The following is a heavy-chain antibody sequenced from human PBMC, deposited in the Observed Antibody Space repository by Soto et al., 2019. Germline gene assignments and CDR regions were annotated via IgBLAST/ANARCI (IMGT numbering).Heavy chain of an antibody. J-gene: IGHJ3*02. CDR2: ISWNSGSI. Sequence: EVQLVESGGGLVQPGRSLRLSCAASGFTFDDYAMHWVRQAPGKGLEWVSGISWNSGSIGYADSVKGRFTISRDNAKNSLYLQMNSLRAEDTALYYCEKDISYGDYGHDAFDIWGQGTMVTVSS. V-gene: IGHV3-9*01. CDR1: GFTFDDYA. CDR3: EKDISYGDYGHDAFDI. D-gene: IGHD4-17*01.